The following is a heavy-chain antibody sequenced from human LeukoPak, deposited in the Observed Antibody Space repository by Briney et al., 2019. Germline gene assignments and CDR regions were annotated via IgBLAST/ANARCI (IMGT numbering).Heavy chain of an antibody. CDR3: ARSSVAFDP. J-gene: IGHJ5*02. V-gene: IGHV4-39*07. D-gene: IGHD6-19*01. CDR2: IYYSGST. CDR1: GGSISSSSYY. Sequence: PSETLSLTCTVSGGSISSSSYYWGWIRQPPGKGLEWIGSIYYSGSTYYNPSLKSRVTISVDTSKNQFSLKLSPVTAADTAVYYCARSSVAFDPWGQGTLVTVSS.